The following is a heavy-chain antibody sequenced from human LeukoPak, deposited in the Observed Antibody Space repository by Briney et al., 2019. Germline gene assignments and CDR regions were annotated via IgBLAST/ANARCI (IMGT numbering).Heavy chain of an antibody. J-gene: IGHJ3*01. Sequence: GGSLRLSCAASGFSFSSCGMHWVRQAPGEGLEWLTVIWSNGINAYYAASVQARFTVSRDDSKNTLYLQMNNLRGEDTAVYYCARERAPFDGFDLWGQGTTVTVSS. CDR1: GFSFSSCG. V-gene: IGHV3-33*01. CDR3: ARERAPFDGFDL. CDR2: IWSNGINA.